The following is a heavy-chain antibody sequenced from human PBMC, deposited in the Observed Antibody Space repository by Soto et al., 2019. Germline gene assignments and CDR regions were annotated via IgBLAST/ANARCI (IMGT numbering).Heavy chain of an antibody. CDR2: LIPIFATA. V-gene: IGHV1-69*13. CDR3: ARYCSGGSCHYQGGALDM. Sequence: GASVKVSCKASGGTFSSYAMSWVRQAPGQGLEWVGGLIPIFATANYAQKFQGRVTITAGESTGTAYMELSSLRSDDTAVYYCARYCSGGSCHYQGGALDMWGQATIVTVSS. D-gene: IGHD2-15*01. J-gene: IGHJ3*02. CDR1: GGTFSSYA.